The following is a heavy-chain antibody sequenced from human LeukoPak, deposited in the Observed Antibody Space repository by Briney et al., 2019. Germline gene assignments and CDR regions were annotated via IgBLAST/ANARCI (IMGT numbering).Heavy chain of an antibody. V-gene: IGHV1-69*13. CDR3: AGNQQWLVRPSYYYYGMDV. CDR1: GGTFSSYA. D-gene: IGHD6-19*01. CDR2: IIPIFGTA. J-gene: IGHJ6*02. Sequence: SVKVSCKASGGTFSSYAISWVRQAPGQGLEWMGGIIPIFGTANYAQKFQGRVTITADESTSTAYMELSSLRSEDTAVYNCAGNQQWLVRPSYYYYGMDVWGQGTTVTVSS.